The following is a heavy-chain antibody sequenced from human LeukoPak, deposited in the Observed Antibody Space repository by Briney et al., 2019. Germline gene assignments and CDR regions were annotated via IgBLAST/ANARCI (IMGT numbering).Heavy chain of an antibody. Sequence: GGSLRLSCAASGFTFSSYAMSWVRQAPGKGLEWVSAISGSGGSTYYADSVKGRFTISRDNSKNTLYLQMNSLRAEDTAVYYCANNRKYGSGRHYYYYYYMDVWGKGTTVTISS. J-gene: IGHJ6*03. CDR2: ISGSGGST. CDR1: GFTFSSYA. D-gene: IGHD3-10*01. CDR3: ANNRKYGSGRHYYYYYYMDV. V-gene: IGHV3-23*01.